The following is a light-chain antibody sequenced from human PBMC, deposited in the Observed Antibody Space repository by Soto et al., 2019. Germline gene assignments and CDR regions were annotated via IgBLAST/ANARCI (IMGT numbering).Light chain of an antibody. J-gene: IGLJ1*01. CDR3: GTWYSSLSAYV. CDR1: SSNIGNNY. CDR2: ENN. Sequence: QSVLTQPPSVSAAPGQKVTISCSGSSSNIGNNYVSWYQQLPGTAPKLLIYENNKRPSGIPDRFSGSKSGTSATLGITGLQTGDEADYYCGTWYSSLSAYVFGSGTKVTV. V-gene: IGLV1-51*02.